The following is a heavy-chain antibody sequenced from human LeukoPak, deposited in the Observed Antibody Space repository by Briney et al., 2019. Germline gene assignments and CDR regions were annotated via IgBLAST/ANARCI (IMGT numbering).Heavy chain of an antibody. CDR1: GGTFSSYA. V-gene: IGHV1-69*06. D-gene: IGHD3-9*01. Sequence: SAKVSCKASGGTFSSYAISWVRQAPGQGLECMGGIIPIFGTANYAQKFQGRVTITADKSTSTAYMELSSLRSEDTAVYYCARGRAGITITPPDYWGQGTLVTVSS. CDR2: IIPIFGTA. CDR3: ARGRAGITITPPDY. J-gene: IGHJ4*02.